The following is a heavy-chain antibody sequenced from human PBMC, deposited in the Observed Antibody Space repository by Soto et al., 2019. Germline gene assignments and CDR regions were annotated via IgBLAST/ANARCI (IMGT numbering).Heavy chain of an antibody. CDR1: GFSFSRDG. J-gene: IGHJ4*02. CDR3: AKGLRYFDWLLLDFDC. Sequence: PGGSLRLSCAASGFSFSRDGMYWVRQAPGKGLEWVAVISYDGSNKYYADSVKGRFTISRDNSKNTLYLQMNSLRAEDTAVYYCAKGLRYFDWLLLDFDCWGQGT. V-gene: IGHV3-30*18. D-gene: IGHD3-9*01. CDR2: ISYDGSNK.